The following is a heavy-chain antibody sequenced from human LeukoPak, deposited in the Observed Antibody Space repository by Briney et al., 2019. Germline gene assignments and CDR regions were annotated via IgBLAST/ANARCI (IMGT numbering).Heavy chain of an antibody. CDR3: AKDRPNYYDSSGHYYRRDGDY. CDR1: GFTLSSYA. Sequence: GESLKISCAASGFTLSSYAMSWVRQAPGKGLEWVSSVSGSGGYTYYAGSVKGRFTISRDNSKNTLYLQMNSLRAEDTAIYYCAKDRPNYYDSSGHYYRRDGDYWGQGTLVTVSS. CDR2: VSGSGGYT. J-gene: IGHJ4*02. V-gene: IGHV3-23*01. D-gene: IGHD3-22*01.